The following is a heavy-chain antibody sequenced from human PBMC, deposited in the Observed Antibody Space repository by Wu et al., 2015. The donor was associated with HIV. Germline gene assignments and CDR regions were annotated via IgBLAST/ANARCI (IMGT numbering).Heavy chain of an antibody. CDR3: ARDDSVAGPLDL. J-gene: IGHJ5*02. Sequence: QVQLVQSGIEVKKSGASMKLSCKAFGYAFNTYGVSWVRQAPGQGLEWVGWISASTGTTNYAQGFQGRVTLTTVTSTSTAYMVLRGLTSDDTAVYYCARDDSVAGPLDLWGQGTLVTVSS. D-gene: IGHD6-19*01. CDR1: GYAFNTYG. CDR2: ISASTGTT. V-gene: IGHV1-18*01.